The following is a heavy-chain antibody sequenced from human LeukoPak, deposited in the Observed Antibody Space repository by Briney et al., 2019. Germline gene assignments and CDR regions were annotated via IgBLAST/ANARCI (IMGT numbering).Heavy chain of an antibody. J-gene: IGHJ6*03. V-gene: IGHV3-53*01. Sequence: GGSLRLSCSASSFSTTDKSMTWVRQAPGKGLECVAIIYRGEVTAYADSVRGRFTISRDSGTNTLFLQMDNLRVDDTAVYYCARVVAAIALRDYHYADVWGKGTTLSVS. D-gene: IGHD6-19*01. CDR1: SFSTTDKS. CDR2: IYRGEVT. CDR3: ARVVAAIALRDYHYADV.